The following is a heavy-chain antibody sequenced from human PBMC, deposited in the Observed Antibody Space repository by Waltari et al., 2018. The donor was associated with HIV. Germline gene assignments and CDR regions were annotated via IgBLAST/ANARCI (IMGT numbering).Heavy chain of an antibody. V-gene: IGHV1-8*01. D-gene: IGHD6-19*01. CDR3: ARGWSAVAGIVDWFDP. J-gene: IGHJ5*02. CDR1: GYTFTSYD. Sequence: QVQLVQSGAEVKKPGASVKVSCKASGYTFTSYDIHWVRQATGQGLEWMGWMNPNSGNTGYAQKFQGRVTMTRNTSISTAYMELNSLRSEDTAVYYCARGWSAVAGIVDWFDPWGQGTLVTVSS. CDR2: MNPNSGNT.